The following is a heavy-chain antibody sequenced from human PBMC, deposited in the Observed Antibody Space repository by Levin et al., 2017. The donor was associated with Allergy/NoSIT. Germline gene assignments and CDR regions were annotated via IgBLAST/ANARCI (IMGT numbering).Heavy chain of an antibody. CDR2: IKQDGSEK. CDR3: ARDMYYDSSGPHGKPGLDV. J-gene: IGHJ6*02. CDR1: GFTFSSYW. Sequence: GGSLRLSCAASGFTFSSYWMSWVRQAPGKGLEWVANIKQDGSEKYYVDSVKGRFTISRDNAKNSLYLQMNSLRAEDTAVYYCARDMYYDSSGPHGKPGLDVWGQGTTVTVSS. D-gene: IGHD3-22*01. V-gene: IGHV3-7*01.